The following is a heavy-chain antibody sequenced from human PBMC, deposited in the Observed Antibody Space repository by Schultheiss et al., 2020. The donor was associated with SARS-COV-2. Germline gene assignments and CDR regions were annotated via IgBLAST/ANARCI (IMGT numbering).Heavy chain of an antibody. CDR1: GGSISSYY. CDR2: ISDSLST. D-gene: IGHD3-3*01. CDR3: ARDRYDFWRGYVSYWYFDL. Sequence: SETLSLTCTVSGGSISSYYWSWIRQPPGKGLEWIGYISDSLSTKYSPSLKSRVTISSDTSKNQFSLKLSSVTAADTAVYYCARDRYDFWRGYVSYWYFDLWGRGTLVTVSS. J-gene: IGHJ2*01. V-gene: IGHV4-59*01.